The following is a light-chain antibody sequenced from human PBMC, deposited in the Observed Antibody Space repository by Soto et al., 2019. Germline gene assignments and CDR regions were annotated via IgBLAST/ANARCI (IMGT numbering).Light chain of an antibody. CDR3: ASYTSTSPTVL. Sequence: QSALTQPASVSGSPGQSITISCTGTNSDIGGYNYVSWYQQHPGKAPKLMIYEVTNRPSGVSNRFSGSKSGNTASLTISGLQAEDESDYYCASYTSTSPTVLFGGGTKLTVL. CDR2: EVT. V-gene: IGLV2-14*01. CDR1: NSDIGGYNY. J-gene: IGLJ3*02.